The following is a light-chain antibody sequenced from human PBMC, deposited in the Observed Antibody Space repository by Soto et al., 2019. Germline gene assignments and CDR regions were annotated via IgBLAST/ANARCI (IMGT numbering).Light chain of an antibody. V-gene: IGLV2-14*01. J-gene: IGLJ2*01. Sequence: QSALTQPASVSGSPGQSITISCTGTSSDVGGYNYVSWYQQHPGKAPKLMIYDVSNRPSGVSNRFSASKSGNTASLTISVRQEEDDADYYCSSYTSSSTVVFGGGTKLTVL. CDR2: DVS. CDR1: SSDVGGYNY. CDR3: SSYTSSSTVV.